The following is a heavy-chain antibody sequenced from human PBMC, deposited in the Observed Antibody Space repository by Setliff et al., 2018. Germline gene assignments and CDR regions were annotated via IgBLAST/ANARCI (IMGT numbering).Heavy chain of an antibody. V-gene: IGHV4-61*09. CDR3: ARLNDYGDPRPYYYSMDV. CDR1: GGSISSGNYY. J-gene: IGHJ6*03. D-gene: IGHD4-17*01. Sequence: SETLSLTCTVSGGSISSGNYYWSWFRQPAGKGLEWIGHIQTRGNTNYNPSLKSRVTIPVDTSKNQFSLKLSAGTAADTAVYYCARLNDYGDPRPYYYSMDVWGKGTTVTVSS. CDR2: IQTRGNT.